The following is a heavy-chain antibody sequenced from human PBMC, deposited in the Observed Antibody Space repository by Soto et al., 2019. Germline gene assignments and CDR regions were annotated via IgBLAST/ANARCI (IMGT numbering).Heavy chain of an antibody. CDR1: GYTFTRYC. CDR2: ISAYNGNT. CDR3: ARTTIVVVPAAMSG. Sequence: ASVKVSCKYYGYTFTRYCITWVRQAPGQGLEWMGWISAYNGNTNYAQKLQGRVTMTTDTSTSTAYMELRSLRSDATAVYYCARTTIVVVPAAMSGWGQGTLVTVSS. J-gene: IGHJ4*02. V-gene: IGHV1-18*01. D-gene: IGHD2-2*01.